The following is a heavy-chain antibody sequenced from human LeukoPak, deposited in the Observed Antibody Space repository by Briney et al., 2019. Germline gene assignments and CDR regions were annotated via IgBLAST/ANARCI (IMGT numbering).Heavy chain of an antibody. CDR3: ARGHQGAYDFWSGYVGVWFDP. CDR2: INHSGST. Sequence: SETLSLTCAVYGGSFSGYYWSWIRQPPGKGLEWIGEINHSGSTNYNPSLKSRVTISVDTSRNQFSLKLSSVTAADTAVYYCARGHQGAYDFWSGYVGVWFDPWGQGTLVTVSS. CDR1: GGSFSGYY. D-gene: IGHD3-3*01. J-gene: IGHJ5*02. V-gene: IGHV4-34*01.